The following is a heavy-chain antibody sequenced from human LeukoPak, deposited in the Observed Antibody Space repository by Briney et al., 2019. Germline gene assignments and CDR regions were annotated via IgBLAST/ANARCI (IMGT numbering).Heavy chain of an antibody. D-gene: IGHD6-13*01. Sequence: PGQSMRLSCAASGFTFSSYAMSWVRQAPGNGLEWVSSFSGSGGSTYYADSVKGRFTISRDNSKNTLYLQMNSLRAEDTAVYYCAKDAPIAAAGAIWFDPWGQGTLVTVSS. CDR3: AKDAPIAAAGAIWFDP. V-gene: IGHV3-23*01. CDR1: GFTFSSYA. J-gene: IGHJ5*02. CDR2: FSGSGGST.